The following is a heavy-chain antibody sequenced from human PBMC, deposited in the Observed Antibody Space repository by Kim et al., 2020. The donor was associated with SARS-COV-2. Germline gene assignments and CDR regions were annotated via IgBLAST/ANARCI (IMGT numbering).Heavy chain of an antibody. CDR3: ASIVVVTGHPPPKDAFDI. CDR1: GGPISSSSYY. D-gene: IGHD2-21*02. J-gene: IGHJ3*02. Sequence: SETLSLTCTVSGGPISSSSYYWGWIRQPPGKGLEWIGSIYYSGSTYYNPSLKSRVTISVDTSKNQFSLKLSSVTAADTAVYYCASIVVVTGHPPPKDAFDIWGQGTMVTVSS. V-gene: IGHV4-39*01. CDR2: IYYSGST.